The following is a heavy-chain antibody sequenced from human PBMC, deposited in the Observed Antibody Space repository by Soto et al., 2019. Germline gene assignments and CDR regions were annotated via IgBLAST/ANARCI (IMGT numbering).Heavy chain of an antibody. CDR1: GFTFSNHR. J-gene: IGHJ6*02. CDR2: ISSDGSTT. Sequence: GGSLRLSCAASGFTFSNHRMHWVRQAPGKGLVWVSLISSDGSTTNYADSVRGRFTISRDTSQNTLYLHMNSLRAEDTAVYYCARDSGLIRENYGIDVWGQGTTVTVSS. V-gene: IGHV3-74*01. D-gene: IGHD2-15*01. CDR3: ARDSGLIRENYGIDV.